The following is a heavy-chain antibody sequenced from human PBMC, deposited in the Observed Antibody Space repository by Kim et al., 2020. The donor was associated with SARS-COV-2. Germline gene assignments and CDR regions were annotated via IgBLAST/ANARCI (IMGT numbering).Heavy chain of an antibody. V-gene: IGHV3-64D*06. CDR2: ISGSGDST. Sequence: GGSLRLSCSASGFSFSTYAMHWVRQPPGKGLEYVASISGSGDSTNYADSVKDRFIISRDNSKRTLHLQMSSLRAEDTSMYYCVKDWSYYYSVMDAWGQGTTVTVSS. D-gene: IGHD3-10*02. J-gene: IGHJ6*02. CDR1: GFSFSTYA. CDR3: VKDWSYYYSVMDA.